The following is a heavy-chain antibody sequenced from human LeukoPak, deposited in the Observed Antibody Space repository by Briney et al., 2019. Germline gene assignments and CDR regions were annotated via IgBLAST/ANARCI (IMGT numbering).Heavy chain of an antibody. CDR1: GGSISSSNW. CDR2: IWPSGST. V-gene: IGHV4-4*02. D-gene: IGHD2-21*01. CDR3: ARKGPEHLPTYFDH. Sequence: KPSGTLSLTCAVSGGSISSSNWWSWVRQPPGKGLEWIGEIWPSGSTNYNPSLSGRVAISLDKSRNHFTLMVTAVTAADTAFYYCARKGPEHLPTYFDHWGRGILVTVSS. J-gene: IGHJ4*02.